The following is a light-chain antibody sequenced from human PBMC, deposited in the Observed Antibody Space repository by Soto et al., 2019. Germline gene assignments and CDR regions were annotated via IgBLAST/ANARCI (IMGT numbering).Light chain of an antibody. CDR3: QQSYSTPSWT. CDR2: GAS. Sequence: DIQMTQSPSSLSASVGDRVTITCRASQTISSYLNWYQVKPGKAPKLLIYGASNLQSGVPSRFSGSGSETDFPLTISSLQPEDFATYYCQQSYSTPSWTFGQGTKVEMK. CDR1: QTISSY. J-gene: IGKJ1*01. V-gene: IGKV1-39*01.